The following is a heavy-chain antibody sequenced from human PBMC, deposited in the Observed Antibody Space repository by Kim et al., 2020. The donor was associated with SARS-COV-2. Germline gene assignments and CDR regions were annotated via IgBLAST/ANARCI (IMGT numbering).Heavy chain of an antibody. CDR1: GFAFSSYA. V-gene: IGHV3-23*01. CDR3: AKDFKGEDSYGSIAFDY. D-gene: IGHD5-18*01. Sequence: GGSLRLSCAASGFAFSSYAMSWVRQAPGKGLEWVAAISDSGGGTYYSDSVKGRFTISRDNSKNTLYLQMNSLRAEDTAVYYCAKDFKGEDSYGSIAFDYWGQGTPVTVSS. J-gene: IGHJ4*02. CDR2: ISDSGGGT.